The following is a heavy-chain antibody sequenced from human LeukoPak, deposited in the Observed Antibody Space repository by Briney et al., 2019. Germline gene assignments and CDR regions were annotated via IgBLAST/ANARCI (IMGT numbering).Heavy chain of an antibody. CDR2: ISSSSSYI. CDR1: GFTFSSYS. CDR3: ARDGRIQLWSQDYYYFYMDV. Sequence: GGSLRLSCAASGFTFSSYSMNWVRQAPGKGLEWVSSISSSSSYIYYADSVKGRFTISRDNAKNSLYLQMNSLRAEDTAVYYCARDGRIQLWSQDYYYFYMDVWGKGTTVTVSS. D-gene: IGHD5-18*01. V-gene: IGHV3-21*01. J-gene: IGHJ6*03.